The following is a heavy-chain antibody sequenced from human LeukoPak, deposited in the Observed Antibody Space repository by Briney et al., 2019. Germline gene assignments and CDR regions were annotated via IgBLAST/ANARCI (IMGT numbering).Heavy chain of an antibody. CDR1: GGSVSTGTYY. CDR3: ARDLWELQSAFDL. CDR2: IYYSRST. V-gene: IGHV4-61*01. Sequence: PSETLSLTCTVSGGSVSTGTYYWSWLRQPPGKGLEWIAYIYYSRSTNYNPSLMSRVTISVDTSKNQFSLKLRSVTAADTAVYYCARDLWELQSAFDLWGQGTLVTVSS. J-gene: IGHJ3*01. D-gene: IGHD1-26*01.